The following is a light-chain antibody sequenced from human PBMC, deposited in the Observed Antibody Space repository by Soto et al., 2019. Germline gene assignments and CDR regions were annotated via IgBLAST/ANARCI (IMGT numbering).Light chain of an antibody. CDR1: QSVTSNY. J-gene: IGKJ5*01. V-gene: IGKV3D-7*01. Sequence: EIVLTQSPGTLSLSPGERATLSCGASQSVTSNYLAWYQQKPGQPPRLLIYGASAGATGIPARFSGSGSGTEFTLTISSLQAEDVAVYYCQQHYSVPITFGQGTRLEIK. CDR2: GAS. CDR3: QQHYSVPIT.